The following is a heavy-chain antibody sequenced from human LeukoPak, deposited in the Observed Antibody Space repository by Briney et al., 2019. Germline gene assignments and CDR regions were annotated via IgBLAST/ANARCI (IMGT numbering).Heavy chain of an antibody. CDR3: TRVRGESPRWFDP. D-gene: IGHD3-10*01. J-gene: IGHJ5*02. CDR2: ISSSSTYI. CDR1: GFTFSSYS. Sequence: GGSLRLSCAASGFTFSSYSMNWVRQAPGERLEWVSSISSSSTYIYYADSVKGRFTISRDNAENMVYLQMNSLGAEDTAVYYCTRVRGESPRWFDPWGQGTLVTVSS. V-gene: IGHV3-21*01.